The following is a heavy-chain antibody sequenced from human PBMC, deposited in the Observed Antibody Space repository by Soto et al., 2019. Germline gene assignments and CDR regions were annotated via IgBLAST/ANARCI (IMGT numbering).Heavy chain of an antibody. D-gene: IGHD3-3*01. CDR1: GDSVSSNRAA. CDR2: TYNRSKWDS. Sequence: SQTLSLTCDISGDSVSSNRAAWNWIRQSPSRGLEWLGRTYNRSKWDSDYALSVKSRVTIKADISKNQFTLQLDSVTPEDTAVYYCARTTDHDVWSGYYQFGHWGQGNPVTVSS. V-gene: IGHV6-1*01. CDR3: ARTTDHDVWSGYYQFGH. J-gene: IGHJ4*02.